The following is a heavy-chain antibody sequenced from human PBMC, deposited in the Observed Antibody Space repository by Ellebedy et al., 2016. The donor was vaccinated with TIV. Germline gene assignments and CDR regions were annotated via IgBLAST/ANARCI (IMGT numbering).Heavy chain of an antibody. V-gene: IGHV4-59*01. D-gene: IGHD3-10*01. CDR2: VSVNGSD. CDR1: GGSFTSYA. Sequence: SETLSLTXTVSGGSFTSYAWGWIRQPPGKRLEWIAYVSVNGSDNFNPSLKSRVTMSLDTSKKQFSLNLRSVSAADTAIYFCGRDYWGSIDYWGQGILVTVSS. J-gene: IGHJ4*02. CDR3: GRDYWGSIDY.